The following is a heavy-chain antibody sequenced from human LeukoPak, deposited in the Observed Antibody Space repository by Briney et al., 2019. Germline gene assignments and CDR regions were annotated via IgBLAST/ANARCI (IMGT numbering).Heavy chain of an antibody. CDR1: GFTVSSTY. CDR2: IYSGGNK. D-gene: IGHD3-10*01. CDR3: ARQFGDY. Sequence: GRSLRLSCAASGFTVSSTYMSWVRQAPGKGLEWVSVIYSGGNKYYADSVKGRFTISRDNSKNTLYLQMNSLRVEDTAVYYCARQFGDYWGQGTLVTVSS. J-gene: IGHJ4*02. V-gene: IGHV3-53*01.